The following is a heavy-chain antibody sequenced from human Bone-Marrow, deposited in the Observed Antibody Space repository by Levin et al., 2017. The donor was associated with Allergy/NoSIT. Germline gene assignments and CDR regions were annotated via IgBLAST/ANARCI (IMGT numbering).Heavy chain of an antibody. CDR2: IYYSGST. D-gene: IGHD6-13*01. CDR3: ARDPGSAAAGTSWFDP. V-gene: IGHV4-39*07. CDR1: GGSISSSSYY. J-gene: IGHJ5*02. Sequence: SETLSLTCTVSGGSISSSSYYWGWIRQPPGKGLEWIGSIYYSGSTYYNPSLKSRVTISVDTSKNHFSLKLSSVTAADTAVYYCARDPGSAAAGTSWFDPWGQGTLVTVSS.